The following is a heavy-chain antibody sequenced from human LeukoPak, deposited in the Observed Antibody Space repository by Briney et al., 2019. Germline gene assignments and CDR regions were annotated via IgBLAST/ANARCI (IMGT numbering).Heavy chain of an antibody. CDR2: ISSSSSYT. CDR3: AKGSSSGWYGEGAFDI. V-gene: IGHV3-11*06. CDR1: GFTFNDYY. Sequence: PGGSLRLSCAASGFTFNDYYMSWIRQAPGKGLEWVSYISSSSSYTNYADSVKGRFTISRDNAKNSLYLQMNSLRAEDTAVYYCAKGSSSGWYGEGAFDIWGQGTMVTVSS. J-gene: IGHJ3*02. D-gene: IGHD6-19*01.